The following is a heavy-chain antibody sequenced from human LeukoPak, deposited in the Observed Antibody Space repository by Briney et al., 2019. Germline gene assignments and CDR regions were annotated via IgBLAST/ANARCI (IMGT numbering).Heavy chain of an antibody. CDR2: INPNSGGT. V-gene: IGHV1-2*02. CDR1: GYTFTAYY. CDR3: ASPSFETGTYYYFDY. D-gene: IGHD1-26*01. J-gene: IGHJ4*02. Sequence: ASVKVSCKASGYTFTAYYMHWVRQVPGQGLEWMGWINPNSGGTNYAQKFQGRVTMTGDRSIRTAYMELSSLRSDDTAEYYCASPSFETGTYYYFDYWGQGTLVTVSS.